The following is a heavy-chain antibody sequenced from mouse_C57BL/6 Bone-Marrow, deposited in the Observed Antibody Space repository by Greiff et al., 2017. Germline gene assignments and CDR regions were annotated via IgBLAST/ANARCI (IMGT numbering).Heavy chain of an antibody. V-gene: IGHV5-9-1*02. Sequence: EVQLVESGEGLVKPGGSLKLSCAASGFTFSSYAMSWVRQTPETRLEWVAYISSGGDYIYYADTVKGRFTISRDNARNTLYLQMSSLKSEDTAMYYCTRYYYGSSHWYFDVWGTGTTVTVSS. J-gene: IGHJ1*03. CDR1: GFTFSSYA. CDR2: ISSGGDYI. D-gene: IGHD1-1*01. CDR3: TRYYYGSSHWYFDV.